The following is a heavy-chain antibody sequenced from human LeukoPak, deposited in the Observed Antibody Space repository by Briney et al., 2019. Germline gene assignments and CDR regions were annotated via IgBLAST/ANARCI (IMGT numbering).Heavy chain of an antibody. D-gene: IGHD6-13*01. CDR3: ASDPGSSYSSSWYAAYGMDV. CDR1: GYTFTGYY. Sequence: VASVKVSCKASGYTFTGYYMHWVRQAPGQGLEWMGRINPNSGGTNYAQRFQGRVTMTRDTSISTAYMELSRLRSDDTAVYYCASDPGSSYSSSWYAAYGMDVWGQGTTVTVSS. J-gene: IGHJ6*02. CDR2: INPNSGGT. V-gene: IGHV1-2*06.